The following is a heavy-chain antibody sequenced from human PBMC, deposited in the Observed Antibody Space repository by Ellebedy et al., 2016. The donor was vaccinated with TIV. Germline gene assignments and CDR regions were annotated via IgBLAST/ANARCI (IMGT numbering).Heavy chain of an antibody. CDR1: ADYSIVSIGHY. V-gene: IGHV4-39*01. J-gene: IGHJ5*02. D-gene: IGHD3-10*01. CDR3: ARQQRNRSWFGP. Sequence: MPSETLSLTCSVSADYSIVSIGHYWPWPRQSPEKGLEWIASIFYNGSTQHNPSLKSRATISVDTSRNQFYLNLTSVTPADTAVFFCARQQRNRSWFGPWGQGTLVTVSS. CDR2: IFYNGST.